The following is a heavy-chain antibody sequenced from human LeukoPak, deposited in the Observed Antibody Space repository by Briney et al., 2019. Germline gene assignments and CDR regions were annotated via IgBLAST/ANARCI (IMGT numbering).Heavy chain of an antibody. D-gene: IGHD3-10*01. CDR3: ASLSGPALCGSGSHFVDV. V-gene: IGHV4-38-2*02. J-gene: IGHJ6*04. Sequence: SETLSLTCTVSGYSISSGYSWGWIPPPPGKGLEWIGRIYHSGNTYYNPSLKRQVTISVDTSQNQFALNLSSVTAADAAVYSCASLSGPALCGSGSHFVDVWGKGTTVTVSS. CDR2: IYHSGNT. CDR1: GYSISSGYS.